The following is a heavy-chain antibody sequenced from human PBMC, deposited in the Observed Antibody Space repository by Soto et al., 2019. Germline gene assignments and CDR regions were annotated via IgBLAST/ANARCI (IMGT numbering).Heavy chain of an antibody. CDR3: ASVKSDYYYGMDV. Sequence: ASVKVSCKASGYTFTSYDINWVRQATAQGLEWMGWMNPNRGNTGYAQKFQGRVTMNRNTPISTAYMELSSPRSEDTAVYYCASVKSDYYYGMDVRGQGTTVTV. CDR1: GYTFTSYD. J-gene: IGHJ6*02. CDR2: MNPNRGNT. V-gene: IGHV1-8*01.